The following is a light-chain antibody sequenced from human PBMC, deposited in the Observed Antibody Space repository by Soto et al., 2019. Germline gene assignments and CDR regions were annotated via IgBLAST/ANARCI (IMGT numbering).Light chain of an antibody. CDR1: SSNIGSNS. CDR3: AAWDDSLNGLV. CDR2: DNR. J-gene: IGLJ2*01. V-gene: IGLV1-44*01. Sequence: QSVLTQPPSASGTPGQRVTIPCSGGSSNIGSNSVNWYQQLPGTAPKLLIYDNRHRPSGVPDRFSGSKSDTSASLAIRGLQSEDEADYYCAAWDDSLNGLVFGGGTKLTVL.